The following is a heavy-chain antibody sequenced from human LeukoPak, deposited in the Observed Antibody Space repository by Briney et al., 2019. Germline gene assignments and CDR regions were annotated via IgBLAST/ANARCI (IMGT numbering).Heavy chain of an antibody. CDR1: GFTFSSYA. V-gene: IGHV3-23*01. J-gene: IGHJ3*02. CDR2: ISGSGGST. Sequence: QAGGSLRLSCTASGFTFSSYAMSWVRLAPGKGLEWVSAISGSGGSTYYADSVKGRFTISRDNSKNTLYLQMNSLRAEDTAVYYCAKDPSYGDYAYRAFDIWGQGTMVTVSS. D-gene: IGHD4-17*01. CDR3: AKDPSYGDYAYRAFDI.